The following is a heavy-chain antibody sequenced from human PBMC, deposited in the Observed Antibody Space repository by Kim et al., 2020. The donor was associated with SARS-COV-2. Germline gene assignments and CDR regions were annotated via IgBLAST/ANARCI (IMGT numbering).Heavy chain of an antibody. J-gene: IGHJ6*02. V-gene: IGHV3-30*02. D-gene: IGHD5-12*01. Sequence: VKGRFTHSRDTSKNTLYLQMNSLRAEDTAVYYCAERMATSPYYYYYGMDVWGQGTTVTVSS. CDR3: AERMATSPYYYYYGMDV.